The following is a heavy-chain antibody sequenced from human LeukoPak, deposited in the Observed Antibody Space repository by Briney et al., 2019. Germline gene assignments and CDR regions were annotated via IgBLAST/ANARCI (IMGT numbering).Heavy chain of an antibody. J-gene: IGHJ5*02. CDR1: GFTIIGYA. V-gene: IGHV3-30*04. CDR2: ISHDATE. Sequence: PGGSLRLSCAASGFTIIGYAMYWVRQAPGKGLEFVASISHDATERYRESVKGRFTISRDTSKNTVYLQMYTLRAEDSALYYCTRTGLGYRLGNGLDAWGQGTQVTVSS. CDR3: TRTGLGYRLGNGLDA. D-gene: IGHD5-18*01.